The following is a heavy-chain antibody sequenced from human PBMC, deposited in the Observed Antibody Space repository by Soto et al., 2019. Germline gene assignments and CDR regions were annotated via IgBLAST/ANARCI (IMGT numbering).Heavy chain of an antibody. V-gene: IGHV4-31*01. CDR3: ARDILLWFGELPPRAHDAFDI. Sequence: QVQLQESGPGLVKPSQTLSLTCTVSGGSISSGGYFWSWIRQHPGKGLEWIGDINYSGSTYSNPSLNSLVTLSVDSSKNQYSLLLSSVTAADAAVYYCARDILLWFGELPPRAHDAFDIWGQGTMVTVSS. CDR1: GGSISSGGYF. J-gene: IGHJ3*02. D-gene: IGHD3-10*01. CDR2: INYSGST.